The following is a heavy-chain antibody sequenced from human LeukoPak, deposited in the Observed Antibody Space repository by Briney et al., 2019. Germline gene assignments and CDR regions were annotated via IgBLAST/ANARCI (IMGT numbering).Heavy chain of an antibody. CDR1: GGSFSGYY. V-gene: IGHV4-34*01. Sequence: QPSETLSLTCAVYGGSFSGYYWSWIRQPPGKGLEWIGEINHSGSTNYNPSLKSRVTISVDTSKNQFSLKLSSVTAADTAVYYCARESYSGGSCFDYWGQGILVTVSS. CDR2: INHSGST. J-gene: IGHJ4*02. D-gene: IGHD2-15*01. CDR3: ARESYSGGSCFDY.